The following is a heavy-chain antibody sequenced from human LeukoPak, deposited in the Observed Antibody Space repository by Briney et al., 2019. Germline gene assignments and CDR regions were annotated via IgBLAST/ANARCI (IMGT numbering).Heavy chain of an antibody. D-gene: IGHD3-22*01. CDR2: ISAYNGNT. V-gene: IGHV1-18*01. CDR3: ARAHQDSGYPPSPPDY. J-gene: IGHJ4*02. CDR1: DYTFSKYG. Sequence: ASVKVSCQASDYTFSKYGIIWVRQAPGQGLEWMGWISAYNGNTNHAQKFQGRVTITRDASASTAYMELSSLRSEDTAVYYCARAHQDSGYPPSPPDYWGQGTLVTVSS.